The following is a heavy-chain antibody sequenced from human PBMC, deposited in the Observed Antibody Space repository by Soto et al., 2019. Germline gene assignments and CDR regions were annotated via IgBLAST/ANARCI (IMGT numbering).Heavy chain of an antibody. CDR3: ASRGYGCSWHKDHKAV. V-gene: IGHV3-64*01. J-gene: IGHJ6*03. CDR1: GFTFSSYA. D-gene: IGHD6-13*01. Sequence: GGSLRLSCAASGFTFSSYAMSWVRQAPGKGLECVSGISNNGAHTDYAKSVKGRFTISRDNSENTLYLQMGSLRAEDMALYYCASRGYGCSWHKDHKAVWGKGTTDTVSS. CDR2: ISNNGAHT.